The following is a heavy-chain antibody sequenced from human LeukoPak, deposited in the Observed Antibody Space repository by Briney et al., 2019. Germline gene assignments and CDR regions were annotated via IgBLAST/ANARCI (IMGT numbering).Heavy chain of an antibody. CDR2: ISAYNGNT. CDR1: GYTFTSYG. D-gene: IGHD6-13*01. V-gene: IGHV1-18*01. J-gene: IGHJ6*02. CDR3: ARVRAVPTIAAAGTSYYYGMDV. Sequence: ASVEVSCKASGYTFTSYGISWVRQAPGQGLEWMGWISAYNGNTNYAQKLQGRVTVTTDTSTSTAYMELRSLRSDDTAVYYCARVRAVPTIAAAGTSYYYGMDVWGQGTTVTVSS.